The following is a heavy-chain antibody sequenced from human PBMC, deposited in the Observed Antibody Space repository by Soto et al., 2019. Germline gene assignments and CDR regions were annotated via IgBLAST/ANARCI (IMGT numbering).Heavy chain of an antibody. Sequence: QVQLQQWGAGLLKPSETLSLNCAVNGGSLSGYYWSWIRQPPGKGLEWIGEIKDGGRTNYSPSLKSRGTISSDTSNNQFSRRLYSVTAADTGVYYCARGQEGVVATHWDQGTLVTVSS. CDR1: GGSLSGYY. J-gene: IGHJ4*02. CDR3: ARGQEGVVATH. CDR2: IKDGGRT. V-gene: IGHV4-34*01. D-gene: IGHD5-12*01.